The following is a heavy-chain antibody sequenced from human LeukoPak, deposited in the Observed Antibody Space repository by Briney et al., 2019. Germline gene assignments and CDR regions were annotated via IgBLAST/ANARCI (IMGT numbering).Heavy chain of an antibody. D-gene: IGHD6-6*01. J-gene: IGHJ4*02. CDR1: GFIFSSFG. V-gene: IGHV3-23*01. Sequence: GGSLRLSCAASGFIFSSFGMHWVRQAPGKGLEWVSGISGSGVNTYYANSVKGRFTISRDKFMNTLYLQMNSLRAEDTAVYYCARGRGLPVRPPNEGFLDYWGRGTLVTVSS. CDR3: ARGRGLPVRPPNEGFLDY. CDR2: ISGSGVNT.